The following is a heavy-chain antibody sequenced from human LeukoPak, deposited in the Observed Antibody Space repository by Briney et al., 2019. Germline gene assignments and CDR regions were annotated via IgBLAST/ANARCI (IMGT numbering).Heavy chain of an antibody. CDR3: ARDPVLLWFGESKNWFDP. CDR2: INPSGGST. J-gene: IGHJ5*02. CDR1: GYSFTSYY. Sequence: ASVKVSCKASGYSFTSYYMHWVRQAPGQGLEWMGIINPSGGSTSYAQKFQGRVTMTRDTSISTAYMELSRLRSDDTAVYYCARDPVLLWFGESKNWFDPWGQGTLVTVSS. V-gene: IGHV1-46*01. D-gene: IGHD3-10*01.